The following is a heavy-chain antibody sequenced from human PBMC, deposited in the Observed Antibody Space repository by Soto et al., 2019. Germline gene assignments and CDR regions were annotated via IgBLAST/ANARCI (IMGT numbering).Heavy chain of an antibody. V-gene: IGHV1-3*01. D-gene: IGHD6-13*01. J-gene: IGHJ4*02. CDR1: GYTFTTYA. CDR2: INPDNGNT. Sequence: GASGKVSCKPSGYTFTTYAIHWVRRAPGQRLEWMGWINPDNGNTKYSQNFQGRVTITRDTSASTAYLELSNLRSEDTALYSCARGGSSTWDRYYFDSWGQGTLVTVSS. CDR3: ARGGSSTWDRYYFDS.